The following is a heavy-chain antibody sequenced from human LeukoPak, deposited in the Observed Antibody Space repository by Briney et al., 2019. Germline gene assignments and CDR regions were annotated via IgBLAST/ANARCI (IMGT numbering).Heavy chain of an antibody. D-gene: IGHD4-23*01. Sequence: GESLKISCKGSGCSFTRNWIGWVRQMPGKGLEWMGIIYPGDSDTRYSPSFQGQVTISVDKSINTAYLQWSSLKASDTAMYYCARRVVNNRNWYFNLWGRGTLVTVSS. CDR1: GCSFTRNW. CDR2: IYPGDSDT. V-gene: IGHV5-51*01. J-gene: IGHJ2*01. CDR3: ARRVVNNRNWYFNL.